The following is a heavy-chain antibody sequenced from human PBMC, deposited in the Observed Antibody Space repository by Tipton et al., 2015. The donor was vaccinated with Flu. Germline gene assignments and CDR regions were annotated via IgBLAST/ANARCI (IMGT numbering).Heavy chain of an antibody. J-gene: IGHJ4*02. CDR2: MYYNGIT. CDR1: GGSLGSFY. V-gene: IGHV4-59*12. D-gene: IGHD1-26*01. CDR3: ARGRLARLEWEPHI. Sequence: TLSLTCTVSGGSLGSFYWSWIRQPPGKGLEWIGYMYYNGITKYNPSLKSRVTMSVDTSKNQFSLKVTSVTAADTAVYYCARGRLARLEWEPHIWGQGTLVTVSS.